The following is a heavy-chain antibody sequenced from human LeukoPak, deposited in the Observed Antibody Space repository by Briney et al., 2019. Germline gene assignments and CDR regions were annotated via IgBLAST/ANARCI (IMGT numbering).Heavy chain of an antibody. CDR1: GGSFSGYY. J-gene: IGHJ6*03. Sequence: SETLSLTCAVYGGSFSGYYWSWIRQPPGKGLEWIGEINHSGSTNYNPSLKSRVTISVDTSKNQFSLKLSSVTAEDTAVYYCARGVGRVMVRGRLAYYYMDVWGKGTTVTISS. CDR2: INHSGST. D-gene: IGHD3-10*01. V-gene: IGHV4-34*01. CDR3: ARGVGRVMVRGRLAYYYMDV.